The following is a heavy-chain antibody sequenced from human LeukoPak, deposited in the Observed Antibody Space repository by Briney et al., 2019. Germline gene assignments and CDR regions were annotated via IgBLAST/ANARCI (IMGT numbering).Heavy chain of an antibody. CDR3: ARAEASVTAFDF. D-gene: IGHD2-21*02. CDR2: ISSRSDYI. CDR1: GFTFDGYT. J-gene: IGHJ4*02. Sequence: GSLRLSCAASGFTFDGYTMNWVRQAPGKGLEWVASISSRSDYIYYADSVRGRFTVSRENAKNSLSLQMNTLRAEDTATYYCARAEASVTAFDFWGQGTLVTVSS. V-gene: IGHV3-21*01.